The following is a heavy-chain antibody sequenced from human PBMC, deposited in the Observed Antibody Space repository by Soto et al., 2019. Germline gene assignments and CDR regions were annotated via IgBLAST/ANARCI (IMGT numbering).Heavy chain of an antibody. CDR1: GYTFTSYA. CDR3: ARAVYSSGWYHNAAEYYFDY. J-gene: IGHJ4*02. D-gene: IGHD6-19*01. Sequence: GASVKVSCKASGYTFTSYAMHWVRQAPGQRLEWMGWINAGNGNTKYSQKFQGRVTITRDTSASTAYMELSSLRSEDTAVYYCARAVYSSGWYHNAAEYYFDYWGQGTLVTVSS. CDR2: INAGNGNT. V-gene: IGHV1-3*01.